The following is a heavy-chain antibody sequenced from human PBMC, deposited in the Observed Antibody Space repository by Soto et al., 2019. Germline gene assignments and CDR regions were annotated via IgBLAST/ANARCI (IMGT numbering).Heavy chain of an antibody. J-gene: IGHJ1*01. CDR3: ARDDRSGSYSPVPQH. Sequence: EVQLVESGGGLVQPGGSLRLSCAASGFTFSTYSMSWVRQAPEKGLEWVSYITSSSNTMYYADSVKGRFTISRDNARNSLYLQMNSLRDEDTAVYYCARDDRSGSYSPVPQHWGQGTLVTVSS. CDR2: ITSSSNTM. D-gene: IGHD1-26*01. CDR1: GFTFSTYS. V-gene: IGHV3-48*02.